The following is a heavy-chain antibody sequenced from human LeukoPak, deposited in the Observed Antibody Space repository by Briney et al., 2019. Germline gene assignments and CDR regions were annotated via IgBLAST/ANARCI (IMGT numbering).Heavy chain of an antibody. J-gene: IGHJ4*02. V-gene: IGHV4-59*01. D-gene: IGHD6-6*01. CDR2: IHYSGTT. CDR3: ARFGTSSSRFFDQ. CDR1: GGSISAYY. Sequence: SETLSLTCTVSGGSISAYYWSWIRQPPGKGLEWIGYIHYSGTTNYYPSLRSRVTIALDTSKNQFSLKLNSVTAADTAVYYCARFGTSSSRFFDQWGQGALVTVSS.